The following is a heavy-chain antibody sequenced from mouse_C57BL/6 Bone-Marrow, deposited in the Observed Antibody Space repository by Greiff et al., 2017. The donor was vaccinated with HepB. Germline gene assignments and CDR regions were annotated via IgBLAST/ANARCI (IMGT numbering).Heavy chain of an antibody. J-gene: IGHJ2*01. CDR3: ARGSWIYCGRGDY. V-gene: IGHV5-4*03. CDR1: GFTFSSYA. Sequence: EVMLVESGGGLVKPGGSLKLSCAASGFTFSSYAMSWVRQTPEKRLEWVATISDGGSYTYYPDNVKGRFTISRDNAKNNLYLQMSHLKSEDTAMYYCARGSWIYCGRGDYWGQGTTLTVSS. CDR2: ISDGGSYT. D-gene: IGHD2-1*01.